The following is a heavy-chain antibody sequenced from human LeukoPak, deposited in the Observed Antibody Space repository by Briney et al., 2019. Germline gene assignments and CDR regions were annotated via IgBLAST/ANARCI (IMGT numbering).Heavy chain of an antibody. V-gene: IGHV4-59*01. CDR3: VRASVESGGAFDI. CDR2: VSFGGGT. CDR1: GGSISTDY. D-gene: IGHD2-15*01. J-gene: IGHJ3*02. Sequence: SETLSLTCTVSGGSISTDYWSWIRQPPGKGLDWIGYVSFGGGTNYNPSLKSRVITSADTSKNEFSLNLTSVTAADTAVYYCVRASVESGGAFDIWGQGTMVTVSS.